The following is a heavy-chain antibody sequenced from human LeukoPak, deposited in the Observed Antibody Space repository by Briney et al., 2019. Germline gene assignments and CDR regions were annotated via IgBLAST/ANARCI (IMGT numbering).Heavy chain of an antibody. D-gene: IGHD4-17*01. CDR1: GDSMNSHY. CDR3: ARDPTTVTKGLDI. Sequence: PSETLSLTCTVSGDSMNSHYWSWIRQPPGKGLEWIGYISYIGSTNYNPSLKSRATISVDTSKNQFSLRLSSVTAADTAVYYCARDPTTVTKGLDIWGQGTMVTVSS. J-gene: IGHJ3*02. CDR2: ISYIGST. V-gene: IGHV4-59*11.